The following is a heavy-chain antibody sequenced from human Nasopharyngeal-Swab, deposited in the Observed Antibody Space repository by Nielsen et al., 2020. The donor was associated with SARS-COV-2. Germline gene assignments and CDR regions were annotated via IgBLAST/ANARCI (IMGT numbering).Heavy chain of an antibody. Sequence: GESLKISCTASGFTFGDYAMSWFRQAPGKGLEWVGFIRSKAYGGTTEYAASVKGRFTISRDDSKSIVYLQMNSLKTEDTAVYYCTRDDTYYSSGYYYYGMDVWGQGTTVTVSS. V-gene: IGHV3-49*03. D-gene: IGHD6-19*01. CDR2: IRSKAYGGTT. J-gene: IGHJ6*02. CDR1: GFTFGDYA. CDR3: TRDDTYYSSGYYYYGMDV.